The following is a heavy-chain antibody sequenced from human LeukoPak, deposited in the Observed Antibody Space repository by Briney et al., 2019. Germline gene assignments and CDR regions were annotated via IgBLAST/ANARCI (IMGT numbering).Heavy chain of an antibody. Sequence: GRSLRLSCAASGFTFSSYGMHWVRQAPGKGLEWVAVISYDGSNKYYADSVKGRFTISRDNSKNTLYLQMNSLRAEDTAVYYCAKDPRSSGWYWSFDYRGQGTLVTVSS. CDR3: AKDPRSSGWYWSFDY. D-gene: IGHD6-19*01. V-gene: IGHV3-30*18. CDR2: ISYDGSNK. J-gene: IGHJ4*02. CDR1: GFTFSSYG.